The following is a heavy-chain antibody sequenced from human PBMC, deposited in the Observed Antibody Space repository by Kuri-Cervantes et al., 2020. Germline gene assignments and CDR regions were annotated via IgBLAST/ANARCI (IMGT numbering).Heavy chain of an antibody. CDR3: AKDSNRIDSPVDS. Sequence: GASLKISCAASGFTFSSYAMSWVRQVAGGGLEWVSTISASGSSTYYTDSVKGRFTISRDNSKNTLFLQMDSLRAEDAAVYYCAKDSNRIDSPVDSRGQGVLVTVSS. D-gene: IGHD1-14*01. V-gene: IGHV3-23*01. J-gene: IGHJ4*02. CDR2: ISASGSST. CDR1: GFTFSSYA.